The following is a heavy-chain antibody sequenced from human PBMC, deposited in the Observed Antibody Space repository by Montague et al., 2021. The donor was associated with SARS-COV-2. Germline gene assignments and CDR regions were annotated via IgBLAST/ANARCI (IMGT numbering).Heavy chain of an antibody. CDR1: GDSVSSLTVA. D-gene: IGHD6-6*01. V-gene: IGHV6-1*01. CDR2: PHSKSKRYH. J-gene: IGHJ4*02. Sequence: CAISGDSVSSLTVAWDWYRSYPSSRLKLLCRPHSKSKRYHDYAVSMQSRVTINPDTSKNQFSLHVNSVTPEDTAVYYCARDSEYSIDYWCQGLLVTVSS. CDR3: ARDSEYSIDY.